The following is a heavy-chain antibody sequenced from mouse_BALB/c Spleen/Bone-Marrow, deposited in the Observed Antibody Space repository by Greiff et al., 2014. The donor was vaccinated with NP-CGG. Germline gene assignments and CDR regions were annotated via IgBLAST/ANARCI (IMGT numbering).Heavy chain of an antibody. J-gene: IGHJ3*01. CDR3: ARSDGYYEGFAY. V-gene: IGHV2-6-7*01. Sequence: VHLVESGPGLVAPSQSLSITCTVSGFSLTGYSVNWVRQPPGKGLEWLGMIWGDGSTVYNSALKSRLSISKDNSKSQVFLKMNSLQTDDTARYYCARSDGYYEGFAYWGQGTLVTVSA. CDR2: IWGDGST. D-gene: IGHD2-3*01. CDR1: GFSLTGYS.